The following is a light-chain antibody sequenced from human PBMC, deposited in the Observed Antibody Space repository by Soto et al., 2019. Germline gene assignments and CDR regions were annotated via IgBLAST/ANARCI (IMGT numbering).Light chain of an antibody. J-gene: IGLJ1*01. Sequence: QSVLTQPASVSGSRGQSITISCTGTSSDVGGYNYVSWYQQHPGKAPKLMIYEVSSRPSGVSNRFSGSKSGNTASLTISGLQAEDEADYYCSSYTSSSTLLYVFGTGTKVTVL. CDR2: EVS. CDR3: SSYTSSSTLLYV. CDR1: SSDVGGYNY. V-gene: IGLV2-14*01.